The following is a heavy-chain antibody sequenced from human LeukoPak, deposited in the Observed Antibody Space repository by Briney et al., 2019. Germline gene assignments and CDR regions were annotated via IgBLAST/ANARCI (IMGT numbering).Heavy chain of an antibody. Sequence: GGSLRLSCTASGFTFSDYWMTWVRQAPGKGLEWVANIKQDGSAIYYVDSVKGRFTFSRDNAKNSLYLQMDSRRVEDTATYYCARWRGSTSERSDYWGQGTLVTVSS. V-gene: IGHV3-7*01. CDR2: IKQDGSAI. J-gene: IGHJ4*02. D-gene: IGHD2-2*01. CDR3: ARWRGSTSERSDY. CDR1: GFTFSDYW.